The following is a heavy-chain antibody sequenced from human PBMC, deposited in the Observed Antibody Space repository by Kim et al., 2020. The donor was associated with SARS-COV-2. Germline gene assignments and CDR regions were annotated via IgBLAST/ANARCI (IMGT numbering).Heavy chain of an antibody. J-gene: IGHJ4*02. CDR3: AKDQADYDSSGYYYGGHYFDY. V-gene: IGHV3-30*18. D-gene: IGHD3-22*01. Sequence: AVISDDGSKKYYADSVKGRFTISRDNSKNTLYLQMNSLRAEDTAVYYCAKDQADYDSSGYYYGGHYFDYWGQGTLVTVSS. CDR2: ISDDGSKK.